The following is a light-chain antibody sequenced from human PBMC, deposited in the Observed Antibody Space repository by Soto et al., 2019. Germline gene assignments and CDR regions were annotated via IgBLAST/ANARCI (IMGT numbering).Light chain of an antibody. CDR1: QSVGRY. CDR3: QQRSSWLT. CDR2: DAS. Sequence: EIVLTQSPATLSSSPGERASLSCRASQSVGRYLAWYQQKPGQAPRLLIYDASKRATGIPARFSGSGSGTDFTLTINILELEDFGVYYCQQRSSWLTFGQGTKLEIK. J-gene: IGKJ2*01. V-gene: IGKV3-11*01.